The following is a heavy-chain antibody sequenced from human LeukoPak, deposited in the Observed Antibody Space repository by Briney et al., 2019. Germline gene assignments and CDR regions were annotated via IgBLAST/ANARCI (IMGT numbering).Heavy chain of an antibody. CDR3: ARARIAAAGTMDLHY. J-gene: IGHJ4*02. CDR1: GYSFSSYW. Sequence: GESLKISCKGSGYSFSSYWIAWVRQMPGKGLEWMGIIYPGDSDTRYSPSFQGQVTISADKSISTAYLQWSSLKASDTAMYYCARARIAAAGTMDLHYWGQGTLVTVSS. V-gene: IGHV5-51*01. D-gene: IGHD6-13*01. CDR2: IYPGDSDT.